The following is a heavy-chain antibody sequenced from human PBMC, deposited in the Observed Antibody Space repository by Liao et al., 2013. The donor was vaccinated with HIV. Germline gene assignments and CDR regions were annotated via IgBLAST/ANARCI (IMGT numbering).Heavy chain of an antibody. CDR1: GGSFSGYY. Sequence: QVQLQQWGAGLLKPSETLSLTCAVYGGSFSGYYWSWIRQPPGKGLEWIGEINHSGSTNYNPSLKSRVTISVDRSKNQFSLKLSSVTAADTAVYYCARVQWEPAPNWYSDLWGRGTLVIVSS. CDR2: INHSGST. J-gene: IGHJ2*01. CDR3: ARVQWEPAPNWYSDL. D-gene: IGHD1-26*01. V-gene: IGHV4-34*01.